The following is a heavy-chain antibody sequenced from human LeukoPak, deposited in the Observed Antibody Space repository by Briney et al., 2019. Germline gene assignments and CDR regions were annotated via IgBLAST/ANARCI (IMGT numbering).Heavy chain of an antibody. Sequence: PSETLSLTCTVSGGSISSYYWRWIRQPPGKGLEWIGYIYYSGSTNYNPSLKSRVTISVDTSKNQFSLKLSSVTAADTAVYYCARWYQLLGAFDIWGQGTMVTVSS. CDR2: IYYSGST. CDR1: GGSISSYY. J-gene: IGHJ3*02. D-gene: IGHD2-2*01. V-gene: IGHV4-59*01. CDR3: ARWYQLLGAFDI.